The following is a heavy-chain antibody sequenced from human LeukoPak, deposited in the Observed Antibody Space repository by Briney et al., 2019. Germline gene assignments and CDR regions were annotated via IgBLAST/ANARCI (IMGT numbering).Heavy chain of an antibody. J-gene: IGHJ4*02. CDR3: ARGGLPADPFAY. D-gene: IGHD2-2*01. V-gene: IGHV4-34*01. CDR2: INHSGST. CDR1: GGSFCGYF. Sequence: PSETLSLTCAVYGGSFCGYFWSWIRQPPGKGLEWIGEINHSGSTNYNPYLKSRVTISVDTSKNQFSLKLSSVTAAATAVYYCARGGLPADPFAYWGQGTLVTVSS.